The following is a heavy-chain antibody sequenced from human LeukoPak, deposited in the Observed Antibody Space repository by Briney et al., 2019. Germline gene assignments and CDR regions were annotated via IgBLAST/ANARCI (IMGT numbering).Heavy chain of an antibody. Sequence: SVKVSCKASGGTFSSYAISWVRQAPGQGLEWMGGIIPIFGTANYAQKFQGRVTITADKSTSTAYMELSSLRSEDAAVYYCATASQYYDSSGYSFDYWGQGTLVTVSS. CDR3: ATASQYYDSSGYSFDY. CDR2: IIPIFGTA. D-gene: IGHD3-22*01. J-gene: IGHJ4*02. V-gene: IGHV1-69*06. CDR1: GGTFSSYA.